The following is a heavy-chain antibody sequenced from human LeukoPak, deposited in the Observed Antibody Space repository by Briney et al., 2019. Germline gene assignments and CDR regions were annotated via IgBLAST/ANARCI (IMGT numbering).Heavy chain of an antibody. CDR1: GYTFTSYV. CDR2: MNPNSGNT. V-gene: IGHV1-8*02. D-gene: IGHD6-13*01. Sequence: GGSVKVSCKPSGYTFTSYVINWVRQATGQGLEWMGWMNPNSGNTGYAQKFQGRVTMTRNTSISTAYMELSSLRSEDTAVYYCARGYLGSSWYAYWGQGTLVTVSS. J-gene: IGHJ4*02. CDR3: ARGYLGSSWYAY.